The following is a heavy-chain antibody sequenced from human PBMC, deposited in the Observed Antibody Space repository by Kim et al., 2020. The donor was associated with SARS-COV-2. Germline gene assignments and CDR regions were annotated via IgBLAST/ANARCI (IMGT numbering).Heavy chain of an antibody. CDR3: ASVWPRVSNYYYGMDV. CDR2: INHSGST. Sequence: SETLSLTCAVYGGSFSGYYWSWIRQPPGKGLEWIGEINHSGSTNYNPSLKSRVTISVDTSKNQFSLKLSSVTAADTAVYYCASVWPRVSNYYYGMDVWGQGTTVTVSS. D-gene: IGHD3-16*01. J-gene: IGHJ6*02. V-gene: IGHV4-34*01. CDR1: GGSFSGYY.